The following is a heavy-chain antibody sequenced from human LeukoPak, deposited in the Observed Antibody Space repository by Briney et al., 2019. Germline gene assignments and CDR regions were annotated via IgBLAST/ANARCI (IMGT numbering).Heavy chain of an antibody. CDR1: GFIFDSYS. V-gene: IGHV3-48*01. CDR3: ARDIRGQWLGVGFDY. Sequence: GGSLRLSCAASGFIFDSYSMNWVRQAPGKGLEWVSYISSGGSTINYADSVKGRFAISRDNAKNSLYLQMNSLRAEDTAVYYCARDIRGQWLGVGFDYWGQGTLVTVSS. CDR2: ISSGGSTI. D-gene: IGHD6-19*01. J-gene: IGHJ4*02.